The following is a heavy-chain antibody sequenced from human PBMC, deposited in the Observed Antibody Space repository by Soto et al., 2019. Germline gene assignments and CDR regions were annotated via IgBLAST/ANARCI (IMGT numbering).Heavy chain of an antibody. J-gene: IGHJ4*02. CDR1: GFIIGSYG. V-gene: IGHV3-30*18. CDR2: ITYDGSNK. D-gene: IGHD1-1*01. Sequence: QVQLVESGGGGVQPGRSLRLSCAASGFIIGSYGMHWVRQAPGKGLEWVAVITYDGSNKYYADSVRGRFSISRDNSRNTVYLQMHSLRAEDTAVYYCAKDPKATGTPYWGRGTLVTVSS. CDR3: AKDPKATGTPY.